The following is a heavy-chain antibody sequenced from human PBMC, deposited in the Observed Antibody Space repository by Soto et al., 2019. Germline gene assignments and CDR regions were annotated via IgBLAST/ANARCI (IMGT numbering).Heavy chain of an antibody. CDR3: AKYRGSYPVYNGLSI. V-gene: IGHV3-23*01. CDR2: ISGSSDAA. J-gene: IGHJ6*02. Sequence: EVQLLESGGGLVQPGGSLRLSCAASGFPFSTSAMNWVRQAPGKGLEWVSIISGSSDAAYYAESVKGRFASSRDNSKNTLYLPMNSLSAEDTAVYYCAKYRGSYPVYNGLSIWGQGTTITVS. CDR1: GFPFSTSA. D-gene: IGHD1-26*01.